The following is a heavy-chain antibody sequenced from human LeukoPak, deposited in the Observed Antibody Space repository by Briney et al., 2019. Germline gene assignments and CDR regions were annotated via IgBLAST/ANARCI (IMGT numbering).Heavy chain of an antibody. CDR2: ISSSSYI. J-gene: IGHJ4*02. CDR1: GFTFSSYS. D-gene: IGHD5-12*01. Sequence: GGSLRLSCAASGFTFSSYSMNWVRQAPGKGLEWVSSISSSSYIYYADSVKGRFTISRDNAKNSLYLQMNSLRAEDTAVYYCASGIGYSGYDPIFDYWGQGTLVTVSS. V-gene: IGHV3-21*01. CDR3: ASGIGYSGYDPIFDY.